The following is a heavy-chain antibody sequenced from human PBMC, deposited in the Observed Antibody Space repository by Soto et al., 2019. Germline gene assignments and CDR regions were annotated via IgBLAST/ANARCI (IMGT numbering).Heavy chain of an antibody. CDR2: ISAYNGNT. CDR3: ARDNSYSRSSGLGY. J-gene: IGHJ4*02. D-gene: IGHD6-6*01. V-gene: IGHV1-18*01. CDR1: GYTFTSYG. Sequence: GASVKVSCKASGYTFTSYGISWVRQAPGQGLEWMGWISAYNGNTNYAQKLQGRVTMTTDTSTSTAYMELRSLRSDDTAVYYCARDNSYSRSSGLGYWGQGTLVTVSS.